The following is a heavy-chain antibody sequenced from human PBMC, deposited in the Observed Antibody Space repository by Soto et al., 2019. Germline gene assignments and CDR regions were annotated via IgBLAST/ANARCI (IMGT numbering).Heavy chain of an antibody. CDR2: ISSYNGNT. D-gene: IGHD2-15*01. CDR3: ARVILGYCSGGSCYSVNSWFDP. Sequence: GASVKVSCKASGYTFTSYGISWVRQAPGQGLERMEWISSYNGNTNYAQKLQGRVTMTTDTSTSTAYMELRSLRSDDTAVYYCARVILGYCSGGSCYSVNSWFDPWGQGTLVTVSS. CDR1: GYTFTSYG. V-gene: IGHV1-18*01. J-gene: IGHJ5*02.